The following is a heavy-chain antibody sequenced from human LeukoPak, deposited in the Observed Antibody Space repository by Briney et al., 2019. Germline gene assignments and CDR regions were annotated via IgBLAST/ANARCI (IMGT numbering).Heavy chain of an antibody. Sequence: SETLSLTCTVSGGSISSYYWSWIRQPAGKGLEWIGRIYTSGSTNYNPSLKSRVTISVDTSKNQFSLKLSSVTAADTAVYYCARGLLGGSPSTLNWFDPWGQGTLVTVSS. CDR2: IYTSGST. CDR3: ARGLLGGSPSTLNWFDP. J-gene: IGHJ5*02. V-gene: IGHV4-4*07. CDR1: GGSISSYY. D-gene: IGHD3-16*01.